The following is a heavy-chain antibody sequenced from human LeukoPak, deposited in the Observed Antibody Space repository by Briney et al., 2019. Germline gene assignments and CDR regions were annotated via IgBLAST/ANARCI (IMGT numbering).Heavy chain of an antibody. Sequence: GGSLRLSCTASGFTFGDYAMSWFRQAPGKGLEWVGFIRSKAYGGTTEYAASVKGRFTISRDDSKSIAYLQMNSLKTEDTAVYYCTRDFNYGSGSYYKGDYWGQGTLVTVSS. CDR1: GFTFGDYA. V-gene: IGHV3-49*03. D-gene: IGHD3-10*01. CDR3: TRDFNYGSGSYYKGDY. J-gene: IGHJ4*02. CDR2: IRSKAYGGTT.